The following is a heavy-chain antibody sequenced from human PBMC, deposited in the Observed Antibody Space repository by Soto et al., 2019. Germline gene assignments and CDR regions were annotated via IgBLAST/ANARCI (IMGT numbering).Heavy chain of an antibody. CDR1: GGSISSSGYY. CDR2: IYYSGST. V-gene: IGHV4-39*01. J-gene: IGHJ5*02. CDR3: ARHEQGPAFDP. D-gene: IGHD6-13*01. Sequence: QVKLQESGPGLVKPSETLSLTCTVSGGSISSSGYYWAWIRQSPEKGLEWIASIYYSGSTYYTPSLKSRLTISGDTSKKQFSLKLRSVTVADTAVYYCARHEQGPAFDPWGQGTLVTVSS.